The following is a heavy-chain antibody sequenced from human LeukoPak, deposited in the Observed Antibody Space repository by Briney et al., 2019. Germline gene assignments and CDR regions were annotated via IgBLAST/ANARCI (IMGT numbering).Heavy chain of an antibody. CDR2: IYHSGST. Sequence: SETLSLTCAVSGYSISSGYYWGGIRQPPGKGLEWIGSIYHSGSTYYNPSLKSRVTISVDTSKNQFSLKLSSVTAADTAVYYCARHLGDYTVPFDYWGQGTLVTVSS. CDR3: ARHLGDYTVPFDY. D-gene: IGHD4-17*01. J-gene: IGHJ4*02. CDR1: GYSISSGYY. V-gene: IGHV4-38-2*01.